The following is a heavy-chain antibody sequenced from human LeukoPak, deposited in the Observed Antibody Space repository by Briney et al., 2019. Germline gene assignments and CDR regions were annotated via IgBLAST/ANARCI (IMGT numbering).Heavy chain of an antibody. CDR2: IYYSGST. CDR1: GGSFSGYY. Sequence: SETLSLTCAVYGGSFSGYYWSWIRQPPGKGLEWIGYIYYSGSTNYIPSLKSRVTISVDTSKNQFSLKLSSVTAADTAVYYCARESSGGSCYDIWGQGTMVTVSS. CDR3: ARESSGGSCYDI. J-gene: IGHJ3*02. V-gene: IGHV4-59*01. D-gene: IGHD2-15*01.